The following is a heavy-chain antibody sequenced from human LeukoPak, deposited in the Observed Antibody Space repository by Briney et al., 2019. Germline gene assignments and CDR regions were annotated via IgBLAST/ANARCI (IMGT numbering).Heavy chain of an antibody. J-gene: IGHJ4*02. CDR2: IYHSGST. V-gene: IGHV4-39*07. CDR3: ARATGYSSGWMDY. Sequence: SETLSLTCTVSGGSISSSSYYWGWIRQPPGKGLEWIGYIYHSGSTYYNPSLKSRVTISVDRSKNQFSLKLSSVTAADTAVYYCARATGYSSGWMDYWGQGTLVTVSS. CDR1: GGSISSSSYY. D-gene: IGHD6-19*01.